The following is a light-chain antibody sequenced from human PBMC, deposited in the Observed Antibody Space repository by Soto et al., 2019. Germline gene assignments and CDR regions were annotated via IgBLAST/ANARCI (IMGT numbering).Light chain of an antibody. V-gene: IGKV3-15*01. CDR3: QQYNNWPRT. Sequence: EIVMTQSPVTLSVSPGERATLSCRASQSVSSNLAWYQQKPGQAPRLLIYGASTRATGIPARFSGSRSGTEFTLTISRLQSEDFAVYYYQQYNNWPRTFGQGTKVEI. J-gene: IGKJ1*01. CDR1: QSVSSN. CDR2: GAS.